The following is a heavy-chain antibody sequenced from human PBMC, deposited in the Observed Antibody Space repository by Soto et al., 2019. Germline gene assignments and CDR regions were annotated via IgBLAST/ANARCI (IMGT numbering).Heavy chain of an antibody. J-gene: IGHJ3*02. D-gene: IGHD6-13*01. Sequence: QVQLVESGGGVVQPGRSLRLSCAASGFTFSSYAMHWFRQAPGKGLEWVAVISYDGNNKYYGDSVKRRFTISRDNSKNTLYLQMNSQRAQDTDVYYCGLEASSWYEDAFDIWGRGTMVTVSS. V-gene: IGHV3-30-3*01. CDR2: ISYDGNNK. CDR3: GLEASSWYEDAFDI. CDR1: GFTFSSYA.